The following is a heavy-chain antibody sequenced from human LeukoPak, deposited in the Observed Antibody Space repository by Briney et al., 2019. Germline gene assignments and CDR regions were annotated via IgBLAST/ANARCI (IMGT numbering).Heavy chain of an antibody. J-gene: IGHJ4*02. V-gene: IGHV3-33*01. CDR3: ARDAQRGFDYSNSLQY. Sequence: PGRSLRLSCAASGFTFSHYGMHWVRQAPGEGLEWVAVIWSDGTNRYYADSVKGRFTISRDDSGNTAYLQMNSLRPEDTGVYFCARDAQRGFDYSNSLQYWGQGTPVTVST. CDR1: GFTFSHYG. CDR2: IWSDGTNR. D-gene: IGHD4-11*01.